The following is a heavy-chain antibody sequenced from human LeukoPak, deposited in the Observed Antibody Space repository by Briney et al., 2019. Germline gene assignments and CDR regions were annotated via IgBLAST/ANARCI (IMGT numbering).Heavy chain of an antibody. J-gene: IGHJ5*02. CDR3: ARGPGYSSSWYADGWFDP. V-gene: IGHV6-1*01. D-gene: IGHD6-13*01. CDR2: TYYGSKWYN. CDR1: GDSVSSNSAA. Sequence: SQTLSLTCAISGDSVSSNSAAWNWIRQSPSRGLEWLGRTYYGSKWYNDYAVSVKSRITINPDTSKNQFSLQLNSVTPEDTAVYYCARGPGYSSSWYADGWFDPWGQGTLVTVSS.